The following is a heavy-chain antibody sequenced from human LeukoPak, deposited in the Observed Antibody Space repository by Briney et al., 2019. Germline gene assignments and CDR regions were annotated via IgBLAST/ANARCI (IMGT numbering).Heavy chain of an antibody. D-gene: IGHD3-3*01. V-gene: IGHV3-7*01. CDR2: IKQDGSEK. Sequence: GGSLRLSCAASGFTFNKAWMSWVRQAPGKGLEWVANIKQDGSEKYYVDSVKGRFTISRDNAKNSLYLQMNSLRAEDTAVYYCARETSKYYDFWSGQNWFDPWGQGTLVTVSS. J-gene: IGHJ5*02. CDR1: GFTFNKAW. CDR3: ARETSKYYDFWSGQNWFDP.